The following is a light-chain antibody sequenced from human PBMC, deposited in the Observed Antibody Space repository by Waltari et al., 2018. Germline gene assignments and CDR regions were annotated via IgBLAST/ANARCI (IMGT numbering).Light chain of an antibody. CDR2: EVT. Sequence: QSGLTQPASVSGSPGQSITLSCTGYSSDVRNFNLVSWYQQYPGKAPKLMVYEVTRRSSGVSDRFSGSKSGNTASLTIYGLQSEDEADYYCCSYAGLGIYVFGTGTKVTVL. J-gene: IGLJ1*01. V-gene: IGLV2-23*02. CDR1: SSDVRNFNL. CDR3: CSYAGLGIYV.